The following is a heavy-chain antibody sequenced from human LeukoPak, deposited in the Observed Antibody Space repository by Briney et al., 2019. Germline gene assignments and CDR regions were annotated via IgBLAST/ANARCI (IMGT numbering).Heavy chain of an antibody. CDR3: ARAPYGDYSGDFYSYYMDV. CDR1: GGTFSGYA. Sequence: SVKVSCKASGGTFSGYAVIWVRQAPGQGLEWMGGTVPLKYAQKFQGRVTFTTDESTSTAFMELSSLTSEDTAVYFCARAPYGDYSGDFYSYYMDVWGKGTTVTVSS. D-gene: IGHD2-21*01. V-gene: IGHV1-69*05. CDR2: TVPL. J-gene: IGHJ6*03.